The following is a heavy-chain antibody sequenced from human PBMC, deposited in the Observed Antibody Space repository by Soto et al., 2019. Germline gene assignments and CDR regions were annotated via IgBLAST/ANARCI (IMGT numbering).Heavy chain of an antibody. J-gene: IGHJ4*02. V-gene: IGHV5-51*01. CDR2: ISPSDSDT. D-gene: IGHD3-3*01. CDR1: GYNFAGYW. CDR3: ARGGVSTRAFDY. Sequence: PGESLKISCKGSGYNFAGYWIAWVRQMPGKGLEFMGIISPSDSDTRYRPSFQGQVTISADKSVSSASMHWSSLRASDTAMYCCARGGVSTRAFDYWGEGTPVT.